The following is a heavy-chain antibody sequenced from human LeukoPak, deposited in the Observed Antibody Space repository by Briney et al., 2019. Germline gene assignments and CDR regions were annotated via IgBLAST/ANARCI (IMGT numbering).Heavy chain of an antibody. Sequence: SETLSLTCTVSGASISHYYWSWIRQTPERGLEWMGHVHTSGGSTYYPSLKTRLTMSIDTSRSQLSLKLTSVTAADTAVYYCASLPFPITREYYFDYWGQGTLVTVSS. D-gene: IGHD5-12*01. J-gene: IGHJ4*02. CDR1: GASISHYY. CDR3: ASLPFPITREYYFDY. CDR2: VHTSGGS. V-gene: IGHV4-4*09.